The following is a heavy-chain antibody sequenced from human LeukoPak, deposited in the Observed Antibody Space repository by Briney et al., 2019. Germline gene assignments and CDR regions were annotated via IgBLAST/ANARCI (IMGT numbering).Heavy chain of an antibody. V-gene: IGHV1-2*02. CDR3: ARGPYYYDSSGYYQSRFDY. Sequence: GGSLRLSCAASGYTFTGYYMHWVRQAPGQGLEWMGWINPNSGGTNYAQKFQGRVTMTRDTSISTAYMELSRLRSDDTAVYYCARGPYYYDSSGYYQSRFDYWGQGTLVTVSS. CDR1: GYTFTGYY. CDR2: INPNSGGT. D-gene: IGHD3-22*01. J-gene: IGHJ4*02.